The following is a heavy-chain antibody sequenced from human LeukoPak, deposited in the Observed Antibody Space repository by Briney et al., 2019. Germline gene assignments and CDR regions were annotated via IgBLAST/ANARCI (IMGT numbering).Heavy chain of an antibody. CDR1: GFTFSSYG. J-gene: IGHJ4*02. CDR2: ISYDGSNK. D-gene: IGHD4-17*01. Sequence: GRSLRLSCAASGFTFSSYGMHWVRQAPGEGLEWVAVISYDGSNKYYADSVKGRFTISRDNSKNTLYLQMNSLRAEDTAVYYCAKDGRDYGDYVDYWGQGTLVTVSS. CDR3: AKDGRDYGDYVDY. V-gene: IGHV3-30*18.